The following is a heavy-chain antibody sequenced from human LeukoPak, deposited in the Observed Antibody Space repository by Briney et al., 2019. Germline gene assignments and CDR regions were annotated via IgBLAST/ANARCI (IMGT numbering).Heavy chain of an antibody. Sequence: GASVKVSCKASGYTFTGYYMHWVRQAPGQGLEWMGWINPNSGGTNYAQKFQGRVTITADESTSTTYMELSSLRSEDTAVYYCASSVDDDSSFFRPPSAPFDIWGQGTMVTVSS. D-gene: IGHD3-22*01. CDR2: INPNSGGT. CDR3: ASSVDDDSSFFRPPSAPFDI. CDR1: GYTFTGYY. V-gene: IGHV1-2*02. J-gene: IGHJ3*02.